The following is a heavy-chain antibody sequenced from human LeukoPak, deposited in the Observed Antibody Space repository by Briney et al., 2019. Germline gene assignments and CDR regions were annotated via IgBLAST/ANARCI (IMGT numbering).Heavy chain of an antibody. CDR2: IYYSGRT. D-gene: IGHD3-22*01. CDR1: GGSISSYY. CDR3: AGTYYYASSGYYHYSL. J-gene: IGHJ4*02. Sequence: SETLSLTCTVSGGSISSYYWSWIRQPPGKGLEGIGYIYYSGRTNYNPSLKSRVTISVDPSQNQFSLKLSSVTAADTAVYYCAGTYYYASSGYYHYSLWGQGTLVTVSS. V-gene: IGHV4-59*01.